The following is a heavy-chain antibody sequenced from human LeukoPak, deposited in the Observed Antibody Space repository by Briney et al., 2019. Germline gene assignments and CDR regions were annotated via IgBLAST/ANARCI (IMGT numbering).Heavy chain of an antibody. V-gene: IGHV3-7*01. CDR1: GFTFSSYW. J-gene: IGHJ4*02. CDR2: IKQDGSEE. Sequence: GGSLRLSCAASGFTFSSYWMTWIRQAPGKGLEWVANIKQDGSEEYYVDSVKGRFTISRDNAKNSLYLQMNSLRAEDTAVYYCARDGLGSAFDYWGQGTLVTVSS. CDR3: ARDGLGSAFDY. D-gene: IGHD3/OR15-3a*01.